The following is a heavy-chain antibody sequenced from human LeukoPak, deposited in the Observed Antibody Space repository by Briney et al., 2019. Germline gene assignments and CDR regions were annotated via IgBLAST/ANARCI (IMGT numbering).Heavy chain of an antibody. D-gene: IGHD3-9*01. CDR3: ARDLRDYDILTGYYYGSRDYFGMDV. V-gene: IGHV1-46*01. CDR2: INPSGGST. J-gene: IGHJ6*02. CDR1: GYTFTSYY. Sequence: ASVKDSFKASGYTFTSYYTHWVRQAPGQGLEWMGIINPSGGSTSYAQKFQGRVTMTRDTSTSTVYMELSSLRSEDTAVYYCARDLRDYDILTGYYYGSRDYFGMDVWGQGTTVTVSS.